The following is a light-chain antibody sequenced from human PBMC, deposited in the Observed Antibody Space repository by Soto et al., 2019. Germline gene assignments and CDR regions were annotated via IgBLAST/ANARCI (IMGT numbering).Light chain of an antibody. Sequence: EIVMTQSPDTLSLPPGERATLSCRASQSVDSSFVAWFQQKPGQAPRLLIFGTSSRATGIPDRFSGSGSGTDFTLTINRLEPEDFAMYFCQQYGSPPWTFGQGTKVDIK. CDR3: QQYGSPPWT. CDR1: QSVDSSF. V-gene: IGKV3-20*01. CDR2: GTS. J-gene: IGKJ1*01.